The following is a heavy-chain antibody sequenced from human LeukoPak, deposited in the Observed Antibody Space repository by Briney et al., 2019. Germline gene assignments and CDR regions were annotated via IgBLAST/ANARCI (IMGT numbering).Heavy chain of an antibody. CDR3: AKDHYSSGWTVDY. V-gene: IGHV3-66*01. Sequence: GGSLRLSCAASGFTVSSNYMSWVRQAPGKGLEWVSVIYSGGSTYYADSVKGRFTISRDNSKNTLYLQMNSLRAEDTAVYYCAKDHYSSGWTVDYWGQGTLVTVSS. CDR1: GFTVSSNY. D-gene: IGHD6-19*01. CDR2: IYSGGST. J-gene: IGHJ4*02.